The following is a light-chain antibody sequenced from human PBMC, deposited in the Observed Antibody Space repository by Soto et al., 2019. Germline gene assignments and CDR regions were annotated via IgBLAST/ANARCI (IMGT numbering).Light chain of an antibody. CDR2: EVY. CDR3: CSYAGSTTFV. Sequence: SALTQPASVSGSPGQSITISCTGTSSDVGNYNFVSWYQKHPGKAPKFVIYEVYKRPSGISNRFSGSKSGNTASLTISGLQAEDEADYYCCSYAGSTTFVFGGGTKLTVL. J-gene: IGLJ3*02. CDR1: SSDVGNYNF. V-gene: IGLV2-23*02.